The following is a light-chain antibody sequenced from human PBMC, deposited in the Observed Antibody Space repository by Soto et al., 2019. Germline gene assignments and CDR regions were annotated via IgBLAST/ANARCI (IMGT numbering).Light chain of an antibody. V-gene: IGKV1-5*03. CDR3: QQYHSFPLT. CDR1: QSISSW. CDR2: KAP. J-gene: IGKJ4*01. Sequence: DFQMTQSPSTLSASVGDRVTITCRASQSISSWLAWYQQKPRKAPKLLIYKAPSLESGVPSRFSGSGSGTEFTLTISGLQPDDFATYYCQQYHSFPLTFGGGTKVEIK.